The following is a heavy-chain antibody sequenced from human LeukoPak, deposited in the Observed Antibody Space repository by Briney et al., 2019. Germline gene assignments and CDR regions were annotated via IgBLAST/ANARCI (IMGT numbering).Heavy chain of an antibody. V-gene: IGHV1-2*02. CDR2: INPNSGGT. Sequence: ASVKVSCKASGYTFTGYYMHWVRQAPGQGLECMGWINPNSGGTNYAQKFQGRVTMTRDTSISTAYMELSRLRSDDTAVYYCARGRRGYCSSTSCATFDPWGQGTLVTVSS. D-gene: IGHD2-2*01. J-gene: IGHJ5*02. CDR3: ARGRRGYCSSTSCATFDP. CDR1: GYTFTGYY.